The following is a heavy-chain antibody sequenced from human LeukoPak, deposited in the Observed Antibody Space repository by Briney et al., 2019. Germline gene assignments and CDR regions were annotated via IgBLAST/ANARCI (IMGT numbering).Heavy chain of an antibody. CDR2: ISPDGSQT. J-gene: IGHJ4*02. V-gene: IGHV3-74*01. CDR3: VRSLRSADF. Sequence: GGSLRVSCAASGFGLSNYWMHWVRQAPGKGLMWVSQISPDGSQTFYADSVKGRFTISRDNAKNTLFLQMDSLRAEDTALYYCVRSLRSADFWGQGTLVTVSS. CDR1: GFGLSNYW.